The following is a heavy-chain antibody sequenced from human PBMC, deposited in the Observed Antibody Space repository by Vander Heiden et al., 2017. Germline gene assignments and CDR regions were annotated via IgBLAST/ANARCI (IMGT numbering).Heavy chain of an antibody. CDR2: IIPMSGAP. V-gene: IGHV1-69*12. CDR3: ARNYSSGWSNAAFDI. Sequence: QGHLVQSGAEVKKPGSSVTVSCKASGGTFSYYALSWLRQAPGQGLEWMGGIIPMSGAPNYAQKFQDRVTITADESTSTAYMGLGGLTSEDSAVYYCARNYSSGWSNAAFDIGGQGTVVTVSS. J-gene: IGHJ3*02. CDR1: GGTFSYYA. D-gene: IGHD6-19*01.